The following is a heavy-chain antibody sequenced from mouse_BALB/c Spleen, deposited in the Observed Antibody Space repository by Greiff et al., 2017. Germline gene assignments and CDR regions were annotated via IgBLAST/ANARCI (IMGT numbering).Heavy chain of an antibody. CDR2: INPSTGYT. D-gene: IGHD3-2*01. CDR1: GYTFTSYW. CDR3: ARSTARATAWFAY. V-gene: IGHV1-7*01. Sequence: QVQLQQSGAELAKPGASVKMSCKASGYTFTSYWMHWVKQRPGQGLEWIGYINPSTGYTEYNQKFKDKATLTADKSSSTAYMQLSSLTSEDSAVYYCARSTARATAWFAYWGQGTLVTVSA. J-gene: IGHJ3*01.